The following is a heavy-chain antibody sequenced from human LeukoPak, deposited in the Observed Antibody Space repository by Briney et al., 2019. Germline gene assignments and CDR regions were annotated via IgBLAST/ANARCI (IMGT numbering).Heavy chain of an antibody. J-gene: IGHJ4*02. CDR3: ARSRRVLGYCTNGVCYKVGGFDY. CDR1: GGSFSGYY. Sequence: PSETLSLTCAVYGGSFSGYYWSWIRQPPGKGLEWIGEINHSGSTNYNPFLKSRVTISVDTSKNQFSLKLSSVTAADTAVYYCARSRRVLGYCTNGVCYKVGGFDYWGQGTLVTVSS. D-gene: IGHD2-8*01. CDR2: INHSGST. V-gene: IGHV4-34*01.